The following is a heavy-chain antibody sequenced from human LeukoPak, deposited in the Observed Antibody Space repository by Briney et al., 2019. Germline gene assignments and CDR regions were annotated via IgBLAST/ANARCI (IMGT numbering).Heavy chain of an antibody. CDR1: GYTFTSYY. D-gene: IGHD7-27*01. V-gene: IGHV1-46*01. J-gene: IGHJ4*02. CDR3: ARTAPPLTGNDYFDY. CDR2: INPSGGST. Sequence: ASVKVSCKASGYTFTSYYMHWVRQAPGQGLEWMGIINPSGGSTSYAQKFQGRVTMTRDTSTSTAYMELSSLRSEDTAVYYCARTAPPLTGNDYFDYWGQGTLVTVSS.